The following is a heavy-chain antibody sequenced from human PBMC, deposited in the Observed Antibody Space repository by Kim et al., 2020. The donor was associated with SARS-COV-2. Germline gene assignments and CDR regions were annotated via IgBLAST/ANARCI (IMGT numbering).Heavy chain of an antibody. V-gene: IGHV4-34*01. Sequence: SETLSLTCAVYGGSFSGYYWSWIRQPPGKGLEWIGEINHSGSTNYNPSLKSRVTISVDTSKNQFSLKLSSVTAADTAVYYCAISDCSSTSCYLFDYWGQG. CDR2: INHSGST. CDR1: GGSFSGYY. D-gene: IGHD2-2*01. CDR3: AISDCSSTSCYLFDY. J-gene: IGHJ4*02.